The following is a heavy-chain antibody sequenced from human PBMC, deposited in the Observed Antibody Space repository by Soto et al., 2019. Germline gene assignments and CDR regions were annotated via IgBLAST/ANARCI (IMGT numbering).Heavy chain of an antibody. CDR2: IGGSGGAT. Sequence: GGSLRLSCVGSGFGFDSFAMSWVRQAPGKGLEWVSGIGGSGGATVYADSVKGRFTISRDNSRNTLYLQMNFLRGGDTAVYYCAKALWFGESSHYFDYWGQGTLVTVPQ. D-gene: IGHD3-10*01. CDR3: AKALWFGESSHYFDY. CDR1: GFGFDSFA. V-gene: IGHV3-23*01. J-gene: IGHJ4*02.